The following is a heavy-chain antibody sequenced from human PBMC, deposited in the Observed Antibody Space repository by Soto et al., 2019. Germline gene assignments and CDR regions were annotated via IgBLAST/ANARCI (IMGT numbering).Heavy chain of an antibody. D-gene: IGHD6-6*01. V-gene: IGHV3-33*01. CDR1: GFAFSSYG. CDR3: ARSPPGVAGRYYFDF. Sequence: QVQLVESGGGVVQPGRSLRLSCAASGFAFSSYGMHWVRQTPGKGLEWVALRWYDGSNKYYADSVKGRFTISRDNSKNTLYLQMHSLRAEDTAVYFCARSPPGVAGRYYFDFWGQGTLVTVSS. CDR2: RWYDGSNK. J-gene: IGHJ4*02.